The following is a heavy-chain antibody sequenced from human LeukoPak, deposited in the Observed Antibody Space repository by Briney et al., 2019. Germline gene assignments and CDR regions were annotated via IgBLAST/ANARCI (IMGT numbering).Heavy chain of an antibody. CDR2: INPKSGGT. CDR3: AGVRGTTVVTYGMDV. V-gene: IGHV1-2*02. CDR1: GYTLTDYY. D-gene: IGHD4-23*01. Sequence: ASVKVSCKASGYTLTDYYIHWVRQAPGQGLEWMGWINPKSGGTNYGQKSQGRVTMTRDTSISTAYMELSRLRSDDTAVYYCAGVRGTTVVTYGMDVWGQGTTVTVSS. J-gene: IGHJ6*02.